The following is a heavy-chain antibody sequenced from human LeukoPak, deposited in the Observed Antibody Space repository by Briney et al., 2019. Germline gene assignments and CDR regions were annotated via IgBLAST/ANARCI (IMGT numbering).Heavy chain of an antibody. CDR1: GFTFSSYG. D-gene: IGHD2-2*01. CDR3: AKDLVVPAAMYKTYYYYYGMDV. Sequence: PGGSLRLSCAASGFTFSSYGRHWVRQAPGKGLEWVAFIRYDGSNKYYADSVKGRFTISRDNSKNTLYLQMNSLRAEDTAVYYCAKDLVVPAAMYKTYYYYYGMDVWGQGTTVTVSS. V-gene: IGHV3-30*02. J-gene: IGHJ6*02. CDR2: IRYDGSNK.